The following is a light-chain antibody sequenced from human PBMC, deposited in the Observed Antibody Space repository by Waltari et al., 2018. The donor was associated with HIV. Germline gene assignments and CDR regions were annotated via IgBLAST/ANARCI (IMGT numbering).Light chain of an antibody. CDR1: SSDVGSYDY. Sequence: QSALTQPASVSGSPGQSITISCTGSSSDVGSYDYVSWYQQHPGKAPKRMIYEVNKRPSGVSNRFSGSKSGNTASLTISGIQAEDEAEYYCSSYTSSTTLLFGGGTKVTVL. J-gene: IGLJ2*01. V-gene: IGLV2-14*01. CDR2: EVN. CDR3: SSYTSSTTLL.